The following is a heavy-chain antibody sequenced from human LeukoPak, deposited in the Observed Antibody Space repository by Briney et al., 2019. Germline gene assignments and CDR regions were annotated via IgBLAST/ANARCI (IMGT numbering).Heavy chain of an antibody. CDR1: GFTFSSYG. J-gene: IGHJ3*02. V-gene: IGHV3-66*01. CDR3: ARDLTGNSYAKSRAFDI. Sequence: GGSLRLSCAASGFTFSSYGMSWVRQAPGKGLEWVSVIYSGGSTYYADSVKGRFTISRDNSKNTLYLQMNSLRAEDTAVYYCARDLTGNSYAKSRAFDIWGQGTMVTVSS. D-gene: IGHD5-18*01. CDR2: IYSGGST.